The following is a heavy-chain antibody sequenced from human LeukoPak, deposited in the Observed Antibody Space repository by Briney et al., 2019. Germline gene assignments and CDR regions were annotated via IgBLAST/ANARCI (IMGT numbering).Heavy chain of an antibody. CDR3: AKPVGLEAPTASQYFDL. J-gene: IGHJ2*01. V-gene: IGHV3-23*01. Sequence: PGGSLRLSCAASAFTFSSYAMTWVRQAPGKGLEWVSTVSYAASSTYYADSVRGRFTISRDNSKNTLFLHMDSLRAEDTAVYYCAKPVGLEAPTASQYFDLWGRGTQVTVSS. D-gene: IGHD2-2*01. CDR1: AFTFSSYA. CDR2: VSYAASST.